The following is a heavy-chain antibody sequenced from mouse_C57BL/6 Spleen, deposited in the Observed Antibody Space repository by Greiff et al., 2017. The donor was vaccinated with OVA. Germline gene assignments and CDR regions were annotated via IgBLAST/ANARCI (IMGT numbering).Heavy chain of an antibody. CDR1: GYTFTSYW. V-gene: IGHV1-69*01. CDR3: ASYSNYESWFAY. CDR2: IDPSDSYT. D-gene: IGHD2-5*01. Sequence: QVQLQQPGAELVMPGASVKLSCKASGYTFTSYWMHWVKQRPGQGLEWIGEIDPSDSYTNYNQKFQGKSTLTVDKSSSTAYMQLSSLTSEDSAVYYCASYSNYESWFAYWGQGTLVTVSA. J-gene: IGHJ3*01.